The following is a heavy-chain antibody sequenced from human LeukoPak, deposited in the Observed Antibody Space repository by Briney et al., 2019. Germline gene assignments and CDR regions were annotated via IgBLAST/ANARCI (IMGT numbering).Heavy chain of an antibody. D-gene: IGHD6-13*01. CDR2: IYYSGST. V-gene: IGHV4-39*07. J-gene: IGHJ5*02. Sequence: SETLSLTCTVSGGSISSSSYYWGWIRQPPGKGLEWIGSIYYSGSTYYNPSLKSRVTMSVDTSKNQFSLKVSSVTAADTAVYYCARGYSSSWYYNWFDPWGQGTLVTVSS. CDR3: ARGYSSSWYYNWFDP. CDR1: GGSISSSSYY.